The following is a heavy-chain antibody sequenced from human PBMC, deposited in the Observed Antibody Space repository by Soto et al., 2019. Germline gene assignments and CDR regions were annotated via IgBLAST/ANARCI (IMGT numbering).Heavy chain of an antibody. Sequence: SVKVSCKASGGTFSSFGISWVRQAPGQGLEWMGGIIPIFGTANYAQKFQGRVTITADESTSTAYMELSSLRSEDTAVYYCARHVYSDYPILYWGQGTLVTVSS. J-gene: IGHJ4*02. CDR2: IIPIFGTA. CDR1: GGTFSSFG. CDR3: ARHVYSDYPILY. V-gene: IGHV1-69*13. D-gene: IGHD4-17*01.